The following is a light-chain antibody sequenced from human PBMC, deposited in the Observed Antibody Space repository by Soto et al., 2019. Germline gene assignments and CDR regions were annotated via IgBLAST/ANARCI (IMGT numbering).Light chain of an antibody. CDR3: FSFTSSSTPWL. Sequence: QAVVTQPASVSGSPGQSITISCTGTSSDVGAYNYVSWYQQYPGKAPKLIIYEVSDRPSGVSNRFSGSKSGNTASLTISGLQAEDEADYFCFSFTSSSTPWLFGGGTKVTVL. J-gene: IGLJ2*01. CDR1: SSDVGAYNY. CDR2: EVS. V-gene: IGLV2-14*01.